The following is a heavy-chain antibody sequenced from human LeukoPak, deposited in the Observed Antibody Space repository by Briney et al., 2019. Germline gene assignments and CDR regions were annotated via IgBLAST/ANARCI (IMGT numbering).Heavy chain of an antibody. CDR3: ARQWSYFRSGIPFDL. V-gene: IGHV4-61*01. Sequence: SETLSLTCPVSVGSISSGNYNWSSIRQPPGKGLEWIRYIYYSGSTSGSTDYNPSLKSRVTISLDTSKNQFSLKVRSVTPADTAVYYCARQWSYFRSGIPFDLWGQGTLVTVSS. D-gene: IGHD3-10*01. J-gene: IGHJ5*02. CDR1: VGSISSGNYN. CDR2: IYYSGST.